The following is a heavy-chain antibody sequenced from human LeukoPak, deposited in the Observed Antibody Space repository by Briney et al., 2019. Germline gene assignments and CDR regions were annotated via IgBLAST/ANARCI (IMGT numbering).Heavy chain of an antibody. CDR1: GGSFSGYY. J-gene: IGHJ5*02. D-gene: IGHD6-13*01. V-gene: IGHV4-34*01. Sequence: PSGTLSLTCAVYGGSFSGYYWSWIRQPPGKGLEWIGEINHSGSTNYNPSLKSRVTISVDTSKNQFSLKLSSVTAADTAVYYCARELRVEQQLLVWFDPWGQGTLVTVSS. CDR2: INHSGST. CDR3: ARELRVEQQLLVWFDP.